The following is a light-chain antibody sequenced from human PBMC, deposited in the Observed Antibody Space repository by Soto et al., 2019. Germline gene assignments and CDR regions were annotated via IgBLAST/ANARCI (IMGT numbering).Light chain of an antibody. Sequence: QSALTQPASVSGSPGQSITISCTGTSSDVGSYNLVSWYQQRPGKAPTFMIYEGTKRPSGVSNRFSGSKSGNTASLTISGLQAEDEADYYCCSYAGSRHYVFGTGTKLTVL. CDR2: EGT. CDR1: SSDVGSYNL. J-gene: IGLJ1*01. CDR3: CSYAGSRHYV. V-gene: IGLV2-23*01.